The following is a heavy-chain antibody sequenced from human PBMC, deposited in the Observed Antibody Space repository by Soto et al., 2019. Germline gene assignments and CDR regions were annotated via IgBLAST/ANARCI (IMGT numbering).Heavy chain of an antibody. V-gene: IGHV3-7*01. D-gene: IGHD2-15*01. CDR2: IKQDGGEK. J-gene: IGHJ4*02. Sequence: EVQLVESGGGLVQPGGSLRLSCAASGFTFSNYWMTWVRQAPGKGLEWVANIKQDGGEKYYLDSVKGRFTISRDNAKNSLYLQMDGLRTEDRAVYYCARETGFLPILRYCNSPTRPEDYWGQGALVTVSS. CDR1: GFTFSNYW. CDR3: ARETGFLPILRYCNSPTRPEDY.